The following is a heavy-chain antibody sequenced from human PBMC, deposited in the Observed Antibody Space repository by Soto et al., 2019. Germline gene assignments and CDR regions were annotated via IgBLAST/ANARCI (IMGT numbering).Heavy chain of an antibody. Sequence: EVQLLESGGGLVQPGGSLRLSCATSGLSFSLYSMGWVRQAPGKGLEWVSAISGSGRNIHYADSVKGRVTISRDNSKNTLSLQMNSLRAEDTALYYCAKDDRTASRIDYWGQGTRVTVSS. J-gene: IGHJ4*02. CDR1: GLSFSLYS. V-gene: IGHV3-23*01. D-gene: IGHD2-21*02. CDR3: AKDDRTASRIDY. CDR2: ISGSGRNI.